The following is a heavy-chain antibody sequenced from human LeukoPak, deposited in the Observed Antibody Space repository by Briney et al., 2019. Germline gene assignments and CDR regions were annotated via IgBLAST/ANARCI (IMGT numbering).Heavy chain of an antibody. D-gene: IGHD1-1*01. V-gene: IGHV3-7*01. Sequence: GGSLRLSCAASGFTFSTFWMSWVRHAPGKGLEWVANIKEDGSEKYYVDSMKGRFTVSRDNAKNSLYLQMDSLRADDTAVYYCARGGTFVSDYWGQGTLVTVSS. J-gene: IGHJ4*02. CDR3: ARGGTFVSDY. CDR1: GFTFSTFW. CDR2: IKEDGSEK.